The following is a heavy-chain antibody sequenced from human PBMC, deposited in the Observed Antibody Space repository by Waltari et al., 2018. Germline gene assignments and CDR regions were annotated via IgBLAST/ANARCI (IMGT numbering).Heavy chain of an antibody. D-gene: IGHD1-26*01. CDR1: GSALSSHA. V-gene: IGHV3-23*03. Sequence: EVQLLESGGGLVQPGGSLRLSGEGSGSALSSHALSWVRLPPGKGLEWVSVIYAGGNTYYADSVKGRFNISRDNSKNTVYLQMNGLRGEDTGLYYCAKDSLFLSGSYFRHWGLGTLVTVSS. J-gene: IGHJ1*01. CDR2: IYAGGNT. CDR3: AKDSLFLSGSYFRH.